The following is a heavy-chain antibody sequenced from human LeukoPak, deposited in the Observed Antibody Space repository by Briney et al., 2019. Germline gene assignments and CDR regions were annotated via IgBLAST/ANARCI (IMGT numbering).Heavy chain of an antibody. V-gene: IGHV3-30-3*01. J-gene: IGHJ4*02. CDR3: ARDAPYFDY. CDR2: ISYDGSNK. CDR1: GFTFSSYA. Sequence: PGRSLRFSCAASGFTFSSYAMHWVRQAPGKGLEWVAVISYDGSNKYYADSVKGRFTISRDNSKNTLYLQMNSLRAEDTAVYYCARDAPYFDYWGQGTLVTVTS.